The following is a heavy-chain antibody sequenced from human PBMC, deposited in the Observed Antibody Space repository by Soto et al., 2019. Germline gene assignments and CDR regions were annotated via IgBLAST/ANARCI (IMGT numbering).Heavy chain of an antibody. J-gene: IGHJ4*02. D-gene: IGHD4-17*01. CDR2: ISADGTHK. V-gene: IGHV3-30*18. Sequence: GGSLRLSCVVSGFTFSSFGMHWVRQAPGKGLEWVAVISADGTHKFYEDSVKGRFSISRDNSKNTLYLHVSSLTAEDTAVFYCAKDLDYGDRFFESWGQGTLVTVSS. CDR3: AKDLDYGDRFFES. CDR1: GFTFSSFG.